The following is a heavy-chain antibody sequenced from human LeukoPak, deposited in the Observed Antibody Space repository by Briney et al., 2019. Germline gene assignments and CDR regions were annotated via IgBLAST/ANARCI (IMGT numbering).Heavy chain of an antibody. D-gene: IGHD3-22*01. CDR2: IIPIFGTA. CDR3: ARDLGYDSSEYWFDP. Sequence: SVKVSCKASGGTFSSYAISWVRQAPGQGLEWMGGIIPIFGTANYAQKFQGRVTITTDESTSTAYMELSSLRSEDTAVYYCARDLGYDSSEYWFDPWGQGTLVTVSS. CDR1: GGTFSSYA. J-gene: IGHJ5*02. V-gene: IGHV1-69*05.